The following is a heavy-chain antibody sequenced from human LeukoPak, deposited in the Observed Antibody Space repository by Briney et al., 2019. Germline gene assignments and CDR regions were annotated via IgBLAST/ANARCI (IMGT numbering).Heavy chain of an antibody. CDR1: GYTFTGYY. V-gene: IGHV7-4-1*02. CDR3: ARPTKEDWFDP. D-gene: IGHD2-8*01. J-gene: IGHJ5*02. Sequence: ASVKVPCKASGYTFTGYYMHWVRQAPGQGLEWMGWINTNTGNPTYAQGFTGRFVFSLDTSVSTAYLQISSLKAEDTAVYYCARPTKEDWFDPWGQGTLVTVSS. CDR2: INTNTGNP.